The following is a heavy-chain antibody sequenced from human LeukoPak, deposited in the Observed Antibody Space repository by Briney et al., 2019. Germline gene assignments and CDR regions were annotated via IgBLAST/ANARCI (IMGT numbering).Heavy chain of an antibody. J-gene: IGHJ4*02. CDR1: GFTFSSYS. V-gene: IGHV3-21*01. Sequence: PGGSLRLSCAASGFTFSSYSMNWVRQAPGKGLEWVSSTSSSSSYIYYADSVKGRFTISRDNAKNSLYLQMNSLRAEDTAVYYCARDLRVVGATPFDYWGQGTLVTVSS. CDR3: ARDLRVVGATPFDY. D-gene: IGHD1-26*01. CDR2: TSSSSSYI.